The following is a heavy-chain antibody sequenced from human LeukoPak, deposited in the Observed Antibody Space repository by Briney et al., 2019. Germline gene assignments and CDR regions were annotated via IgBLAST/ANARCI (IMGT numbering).Heavy chain of an antibody. CDR1: GFTFSSYW. CDR2: INEDESEK. J-gene: IGHJ3*02. Sequence: GGSLRLSCAASGFTFSSYWLSWVRQAPGKGLEWVANINEDESEKNYVDSVKGRFTISRDNAKNSVYLQMNSQRVEDTAVYYCARDKRLYYYGSGSYSGAFDIWGQGTMVTVSS. CDR3: ARDKRLYYYGSGSYSGAFDI. V-gene: IGHV3-7*01. D-gene: IGHD3-10*01.